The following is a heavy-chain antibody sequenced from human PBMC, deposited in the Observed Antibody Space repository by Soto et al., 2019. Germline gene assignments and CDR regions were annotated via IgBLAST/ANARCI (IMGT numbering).Heavy chain of an antibody. CDR1: GGTLSSVGCY. CDR2: IYYSGDT. D-gene: IGHD2-21*02. V-gene: IGHV4-30-4*08. Sequence: PSETQSVTWTVSGGTLSSVGCYWSCLSKQPGKGLEWIGYIYYSGDTSYNPSLKSRVTISIDTSKNQFSLKLSSVTAADTAFYYCAREGALLFGGNSDYYPTMDVWGQGTTVTVSS. CDR3: AREGALLFGGNSDYYPTMDV. J-gene: IGHJ6*02.